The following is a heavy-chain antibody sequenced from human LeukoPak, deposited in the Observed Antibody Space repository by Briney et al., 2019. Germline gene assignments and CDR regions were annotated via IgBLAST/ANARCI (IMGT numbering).Heavy chain of an antibody. Sequence: ASVKVSCKASGGTFSSYAISWVRQAPGQGLEWMGGIIPIFGTANYAQKFQGRVTITADESTSTAYMELSSLRSEDTAVYYCARAFVVPGGFYYMDVWGKGTTVTISS. CDR3: ARAFVVPGGFYYMDV. J-gene: IGHJ6*03. CDR2: IIPIFGTA. D-gene: IGHD2-2*01. CDR1: GGTFSSYA. V-gene: IGHV1-69*13.